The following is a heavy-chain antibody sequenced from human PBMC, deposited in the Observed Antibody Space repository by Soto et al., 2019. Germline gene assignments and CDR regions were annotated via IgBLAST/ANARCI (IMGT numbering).Heavy chain of an antibody. CDR3: ATEMGATQGPFDN. CDR1: GFNFDNV. D-gene: IGHD1-26*01. CDR2: LSNTGRRT. V-gene: IGHV3-23*01. J-gene: IGHJ4*02. Sequence: EVQLLESGGGLVQPGGSLRLSCAASGFNFDNVMSWVRQAPGKGLEWVSGLSNTGRRTSYADSVKGRFNISRDNSENTVYLQMNSLRVEDTAVYYCATEMGATQGPFDNWGQGTLVTVSS.